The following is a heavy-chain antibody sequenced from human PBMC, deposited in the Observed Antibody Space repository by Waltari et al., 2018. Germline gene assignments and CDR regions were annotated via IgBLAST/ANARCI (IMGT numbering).Heavy chain of an antibody. V-gene: IGHV3-23*01. CDR1: GFTFRSYD. CDR3: AKDFRAVAGTSY. Sequence: VQLLESGGVLVQPGGSLRLSCAASGFTFRSYDMRWVRQAPGKGLEWVSAFSGSGGSTYYADAVKGRFTISRDNSKNTLYLQMNSLRAEDTAVYYCAKDFRAVAGTSYWGQGTLVTVSS. J-gene: IGHJ4*02. D-gene: IGHD6-19*01. CDR2: FSGSGGST.